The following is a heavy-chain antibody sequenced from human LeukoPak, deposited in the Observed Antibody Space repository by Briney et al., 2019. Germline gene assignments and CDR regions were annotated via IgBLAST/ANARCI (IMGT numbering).Heavy chain of an antibody. CDR1: GYTFTTYA. CDR3: ARVRSAYYRDAFDF. J-gene: IGHJ3*01. Sequence: ASVKVSCNASGYTFTTYAMNWVRQAPGQGLEWMGWINTNTGNPTYAQGFTGRFVFSLDTSVSTAYLQISSLKAEDTAVYYCARVRSAYYRDAFDFWGQGTMVTVSS. V-gene: IGHV7-4-1*02. D-gene: IGHD3-22*01. CDR2: INTNTGNP.